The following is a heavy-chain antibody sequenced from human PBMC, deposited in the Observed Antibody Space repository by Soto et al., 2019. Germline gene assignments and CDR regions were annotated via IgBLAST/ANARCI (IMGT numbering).Heavy chain of an antibody. J-gene: IGHJ6*02. V-gene: IGHV3-9*01. CDR1: GFTFDDNA. Sequence: GGSLRLSCAVSGFTFDDNAMHWVRQAPEKGLEWVSGINWKSDIGYADSVKGRFTISRDNAENSLYLQMNSLRDEDTAVYYCARCASGGYYNYYAMDVWGQGTTVTVSS. CDR3: ARCASGGYYNYYAMDV. D-gene: IGHD2-15*01. CDR2: INWKSDI.